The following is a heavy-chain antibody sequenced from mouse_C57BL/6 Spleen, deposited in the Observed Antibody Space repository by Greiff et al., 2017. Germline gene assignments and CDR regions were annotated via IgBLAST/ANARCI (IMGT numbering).Heavy chain of an antibody. CDR3: ARIYYYGSSYGGKNY. D-gene: IGHD1-1*01. Sequence: QVQLQQSGAELVKPGASVKMSCKASGYTFTSYWITWVKQRPGQGLEWIGDIYPGSGSTNYNEKFKSKATLTVDTSSSTAYMQLSSLTSEDSAVYYCARIYYYGSSYGGKNYWGQGTTLTVSS. V-gene: IGHV1-55*01. CDR1: GYTFTSYW. J-gene: IGHJ2*01. CDR2: IYPGSGST.